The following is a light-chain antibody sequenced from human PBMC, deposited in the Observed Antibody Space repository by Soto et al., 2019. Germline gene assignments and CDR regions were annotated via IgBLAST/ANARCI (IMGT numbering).Light chain of an antibody. CDR3: MQGTHWPPT. CDR2: KIS. Sequence: DVVMTQSPLSVPVTLGQPASISCRSSQSLVHSDGNTYLNWFQQRPGQSPRRLIYKISNRDSGVPDKFSGSGSGTDFTLKISRVETEDVGVYYCMQGTHWPPTFGQGTKVEIK. V-gene: IGKV2-30*02. CDR1: QSLVHSDGNTY. J-gene: IGKJ1*01.